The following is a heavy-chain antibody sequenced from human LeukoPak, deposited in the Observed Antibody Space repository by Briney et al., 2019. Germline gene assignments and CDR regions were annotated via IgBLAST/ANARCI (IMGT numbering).Heavy chain of an antibody. CDR1: GGSVSSGSYY. V-gene: IGHV4-61*01. Sequence: SETLSLTCTVSGGSVSSGSYYWSWIRQSPGKRLEWIGYIYYSGSTNYKSSLKSRVTISIDTSKNQFSLKLSSVTAADTAVYYCARDRPGIAAAGGVDWGQGTLVTVSS. CDR2: IYYSGST. D-gene: IGHD6-13*01. CDR3: ARDRPGIAAAGGVD. J-gene: IGHJ4*02.